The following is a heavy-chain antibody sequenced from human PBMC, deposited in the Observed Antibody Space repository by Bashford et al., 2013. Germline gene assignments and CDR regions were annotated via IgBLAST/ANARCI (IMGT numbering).Heavy chain of an antibody. D-gene: IGHD4-17*01. J-gene: IGHJ4*02. CDR2: IYYSGSI. CDR1: GYSISSSNW. Sequence: SSETLSLTCAVSGYSISSSNWWGWIRQPPGKGLEWIGYIYYSGSIYYNPSLNSRVTMSVDTSKNQFSLKLSSVTAVDTAVYYCARKGDYGYYFDNVGPGNPGHRLL. V-gene: IGHV4-28*05. CDR3: ARKGDYGYYFDN.